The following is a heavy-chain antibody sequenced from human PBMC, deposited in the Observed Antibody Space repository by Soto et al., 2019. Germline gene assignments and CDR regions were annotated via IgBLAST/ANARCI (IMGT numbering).Heavy chain of an antibody. D-gene: IGHD2-2*01. J-gene: IGHJ4*02. CDR2: ISGSGGST. V-gene: IGHV3-23*01. CDR1: GFTFSSYA. CDR3: AKDVYCSSTSCYFDPFDY. Sequence: GGSLRLSCAASGFTFSSYAMSWVRQAPGKGLEWVSAISGSGGSTYYADSVKGRFTISRDNSKNTLYLQMNSLRAEDTAVYYCAKDVYCSSTSCYFDPFDYWGQGTLVTVSS.